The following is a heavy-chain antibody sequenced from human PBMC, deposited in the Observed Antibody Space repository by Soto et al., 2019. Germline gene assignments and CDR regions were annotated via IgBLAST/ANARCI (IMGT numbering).Heavy chain of an antibody. D-gene: IGHD1-26*01. J-gene: IGHJ5*02. CDR1: GFTFSSYA. CDR3: AKLSGSYPIPVS. CDR2: ISGSGGST. V-gene: IGHV3-23*01. Sequence: EVKLLESGGGLVQPGGSLRLSCAASGFTFSSYAMSWVRQAPGKGLEWVSAISGSGGSTYYADSVKGRFTISRDNSKHTLYLQMNSLRAEDTAVYYYAKLSGSYPIPVSWGQGTLVTVSS.